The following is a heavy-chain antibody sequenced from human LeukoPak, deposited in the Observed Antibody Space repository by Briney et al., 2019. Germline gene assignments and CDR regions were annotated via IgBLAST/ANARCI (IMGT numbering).Heavy chain of an antibody. CDR1: GYTFTGYY. Sequence: ASVKVSCKASGYTFTGYYMHWVRQAPGQGLEWVGWINPNSGGTNYAQKFQGRVTMTRDTSISTAYMELSRLRSDDTAVYYCARDGSTVTGFDYWGQGTLVTVSS. CDR2: INPNSGGT. V-gene: IGHV1-2*02. J-gene: IGHJ4*02. CDR3: ARDGSTVTGFDY. D-gene: IGHD4-17*01.